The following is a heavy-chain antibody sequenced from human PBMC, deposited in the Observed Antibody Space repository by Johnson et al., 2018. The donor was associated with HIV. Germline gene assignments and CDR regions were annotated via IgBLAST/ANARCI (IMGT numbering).Heavy chain of an antibody. CDR2: ISGSGGST. D-gene: IGHD4/OR15-4a*01. Sequence: EVQVVESGGVVVQPGGSLRLSCAASGFTFSSYAMSWVRQAPGKGLEWVSAISGSGGSTYYADSVKGRFSISRDNSKNTVYLQMNSLRADDTALYYCAREREDYGLDIWGQGTMVTVSS. CDR3: AREREDYGLDI. J-gene: IGHJ3*02. CDR1: GFTFSSYA. V-gene: IGHV3-23*04.